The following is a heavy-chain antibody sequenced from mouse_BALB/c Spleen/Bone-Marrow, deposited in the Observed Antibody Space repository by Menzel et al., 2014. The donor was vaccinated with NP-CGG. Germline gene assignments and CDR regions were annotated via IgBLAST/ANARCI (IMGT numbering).Heavy chain of an antibody. Sequence: VQLQQSGAELVRPGASVKLSCKASGYSFTSYWMNWVKQRPGQGLEWIGMIHPSDSETRLNQKFKDKATLTVDKSSSTAYMQLSSPTTEDSAVYYCARRDYSYDRDLYFDVWGPGTTVTVSS. D-gene: IGHD2-12*01. CDR3: ARRDYSYDRDLYFDV. J-gene: IGHJ1*01. V-gene: IGHV1S82*01. CDR1: GYSFTSYW. CDR2: IHPSDSET.